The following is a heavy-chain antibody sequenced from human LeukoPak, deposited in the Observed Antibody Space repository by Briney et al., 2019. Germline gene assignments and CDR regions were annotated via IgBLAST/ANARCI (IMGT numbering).Heavy chain of an antibody. V-gene: IGHV4-39*01. J-gene: IGHJ4*02. CDR1: GGSISSSSYY. CDR2: IYYSGST. D-gene: IGHD3-10*01. CDR3: ARGTAGGGPFDY. Sequence: PSETLSLTCTVSGGSISSSSYYWGWIRQPPGKGLEWIGSIYYSGSTYYNPSLKSRATISVDTSKNQFSLKLSSVTAADTAVYYCARGTAGGGPFDYWGQGTLVTVSS.